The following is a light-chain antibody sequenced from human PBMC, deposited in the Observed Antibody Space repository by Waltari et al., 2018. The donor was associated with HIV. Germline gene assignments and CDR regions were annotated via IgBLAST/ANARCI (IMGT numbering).Light chain of an antibody. CDR1: ESLSGSY. V-gene: IGKV3-20*01. Sequence: EIVLTQSPGTLSLSPGERATLSCRASESLSGSYLVWYQQKPGQAPRLLIYAASKRAPGIPDRISGSGSGTDFTLTISRLEPEDFAVYYCQQYGGSPLYTFGQGTKLEIK. CDR3: QQYGGSPLYT. J-gene: IGKJ2*01. CDR2: AAS.